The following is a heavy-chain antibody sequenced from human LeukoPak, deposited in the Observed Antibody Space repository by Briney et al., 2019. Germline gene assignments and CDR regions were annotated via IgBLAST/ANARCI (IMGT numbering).Heavy chain of an antibody. J-gene: IGHJ4*02. CDR2: IYTSGST. CDR3: ARLIAAGGILFWDY. Sequence: SETLSLTCTVSGGSISSGSYYWSWIRQPAGKGLEWIGRIYTSGSTNYNPSLKSRVTISVDTSKNQFSLKLSSVTAADTAVYYCARLIAAGGILFWDYWGQGTLVTVSS. D-gene: IGHD6-13*01. CDR1: GGSISSGSYY. V-gene: IGHV4-61*02.